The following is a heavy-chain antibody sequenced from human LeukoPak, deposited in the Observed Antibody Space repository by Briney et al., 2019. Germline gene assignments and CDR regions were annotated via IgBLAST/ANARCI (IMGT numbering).Heavy chain of an antibody. J-gene: IGHJ4*02. V-gene: IGHV5-51*01. CDR2: IYPGDFDT. D-gene: IGHD5-12*01. CDR1: GYTFTNYW. Sequence: KVSCKASGYTFTNYWIGWVRQMPGKGLEWMGIIYPGDFDTRYNPSFQGQVTISADKSISTAYLQWTSLKASDTAMYYCASGGKTWLVDYWGQGTLVTVSS. CDR3: ASGGKTWLVDY.